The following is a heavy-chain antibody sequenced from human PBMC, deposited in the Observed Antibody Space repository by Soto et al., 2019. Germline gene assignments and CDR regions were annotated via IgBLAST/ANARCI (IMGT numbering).Heavy chain of an antibody. CDR1: GYTFTSYG. Sequence: QVQLVQSGAEVKKPGASVKVSCKASGYTFTSYGISWVRQAPGQGLEWMGWISAYNGNTNYAQKLQGRVTMTTDTSTSTAYMEMRSLRSDDTAVYYCARAPGAAQAWFVGYYYYYDGMDVWGQGTTVTVSS. CDR3: ARAPGAAQAWFVGYYYYYDGMDV. D-gene: IGHD3-16*01. J-gene: IGHJ6*02. CDR2: ISAYNGNT. V-gene: IGHV1-18*01.